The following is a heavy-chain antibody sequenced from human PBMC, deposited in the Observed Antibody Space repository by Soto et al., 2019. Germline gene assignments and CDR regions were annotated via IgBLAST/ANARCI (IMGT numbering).Heavy chain of an antibody. V-gene: IGHV2-5*01. CDR3: ARRYDPYYFDY. Sequence: QITLKESGPTLVKPTQTLTLTCTFSGFSLTTSAVAVGWIRQPPGKALEWLAIIYGSDDKFYSPSLKSGLTITKDTSTNQVVLTMTNMDPVDTATYYCARRYDPYYFDYWGQGTLFTVSS. J-gene: IGHJ4*02. D-gene: IGHD1-1*01. CDR2: IYGSDDK. CDR1: GFSLTTSAVA.